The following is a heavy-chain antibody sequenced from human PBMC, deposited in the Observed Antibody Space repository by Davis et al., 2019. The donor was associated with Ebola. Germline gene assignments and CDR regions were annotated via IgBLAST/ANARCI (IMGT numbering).Heavy chain of an antibody. D-gene: IGHD2-2*01. J-gene: IGHJ5*02. CDR1: GGSLSSSNW. V-gene: IGHV4-4*02. CDR3: AREWDIEVVPAAPVFDL. Sequence: MPSETLSLTFAVPGGSLSSSNWWSWVRQPPGTGLEWIGEIYHSGSTNYNPSLKSRVTISVDKSKNQFSLRLNSVTAADTAVYYCAREWDIEVVPAAPVFDLWGQGTLVTVSS. CDR2: IYHSGST.